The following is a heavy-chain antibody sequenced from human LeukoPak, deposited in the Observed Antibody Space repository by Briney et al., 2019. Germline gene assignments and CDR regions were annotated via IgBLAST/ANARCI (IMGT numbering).Heavy chain of an antibody. CDR2: IYYSGST. CDR1: GGSISSSSYY. CDR3: ARDRVVVVPAAIEVDYYYYYYMDV. V-gene: IGHV4-39*07. Sequence: SETLSLTCTVSGGSISSSSYYWGWIRQPPGKGLGWIGSIYYSGSTYYNPSLKSRVTISVDTSKNQFSLKLSSVTAADTAVYYCARDRVVVVPAAIEVDYYYYYYMDVWGKGTTVTVSS. D-gene: IGHD2-2*01. J-gene: IGHJ6*03.